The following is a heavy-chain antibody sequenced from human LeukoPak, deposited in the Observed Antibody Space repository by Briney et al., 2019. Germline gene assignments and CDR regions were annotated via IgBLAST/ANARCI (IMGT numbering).Heavy chain of an antibody. D-gene: IGHD1-26*01. CDR2: ISGDGRST. J-gene: IGHJ4*02. Sequence: GGSLRLSCAASGFTFSSNWMHWVRQAPGKGLVWVSRISGDGRSTNYADSVKGRFTISRDNAKNTLYLQMNSLRAEDTAVYYCARAPWELDDWGQGTLVTVSP. CDR3: ARAPWELDD. CDR1: GFTFSSNW. V-gene: IGHV3-74*01.